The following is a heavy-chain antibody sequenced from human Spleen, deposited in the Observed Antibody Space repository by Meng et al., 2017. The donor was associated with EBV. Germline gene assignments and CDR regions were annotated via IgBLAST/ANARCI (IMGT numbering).Heavy chain of an antibody. J-gene: IGHJ5*02. D-gene: IGHD2-2*01. CDR3: ARDSTMPENWFDP. CDR1: GGSISSSNL. CDR2: IYHSGST. V-gene: IGHV4-4*02. Sequence: QLLKPAPGLVKPSGTLSFSCAVSGGSISSSNLWSWVRQPPVKGLEWIGEIYHSGSTNYNPSLKSRVTISVDKSKNQFSLKLSSVTAADTAVYYCARDSTMPENWFDPWGQGTLVTVSS.